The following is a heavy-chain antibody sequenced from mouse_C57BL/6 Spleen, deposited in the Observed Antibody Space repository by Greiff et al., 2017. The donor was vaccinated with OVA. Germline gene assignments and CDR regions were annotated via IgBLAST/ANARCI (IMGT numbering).Heavy chain of an antibody. CDR2: IYPGDGDT. V-gene: IGHV1-80*01. CDR1: GYAFSSYW. CDR3: ARNKDSAWFAY. J-gene: IGHJ3*01. D-gene: IGHD2-12*01. Sequence: QVQLKESGAELVKPGASVKISCKASGYAFSSYWMNWVKQRPGKGLEWIGQIYPGDGDTNYNGKFKGKATLTADKSSSTAYMQLSSLTSEDSAVYFCARNKDSAWFAYWGQGTLVTVSA.